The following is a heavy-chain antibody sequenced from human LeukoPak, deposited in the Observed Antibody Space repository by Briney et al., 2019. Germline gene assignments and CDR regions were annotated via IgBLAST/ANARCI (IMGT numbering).Heavy chain of an antibody. CDR2: ISGSGGSS. Sequence: GGSLRLSCAASGFTFSSYAMSWVRQARGKGLEWVSAISGSGGSSYYADSVKGRFTISRDNSKNTLYLQLNSLRAEDTAVYYCAKAGTQLRYFDWNDYWGQGTLVTVSS. CDR1: GFTFSSYA. V-gene: IGHV3-23*01. J-gene: IGHJ4*02. CDR3: AKAGTQLRYFDWNDY. D-gene: IGHD3-9*01.